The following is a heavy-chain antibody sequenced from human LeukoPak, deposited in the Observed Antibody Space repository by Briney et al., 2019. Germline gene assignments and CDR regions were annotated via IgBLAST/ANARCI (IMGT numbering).Heavy chain of an antibody. Sequence: PGGSLRLSCAASGLTVSTYYMTWVRQATEKGLECVSVIYSCGSTYYADSVKGRFTVSRDNSKNTLYLQMNSLRAEDTAMYYCARGLGYCTSTTCLLPFDYWGQGTLATVSS. D-gene: IGHD2-2*01. V-gene: IGHV3-53*01. CDR3: ARGLGYCTSTTCLLPFDY. CDR1: GLTVSTYY. J-gene: IGHJ4*02. CDR2: IYSCGST.